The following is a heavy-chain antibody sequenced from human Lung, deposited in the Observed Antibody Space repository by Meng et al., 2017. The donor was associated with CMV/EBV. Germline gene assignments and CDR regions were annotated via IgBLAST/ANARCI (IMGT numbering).Heavy chain of an antibody. V-gene: IGHV1-18*01. J-gene: IGHJ6*02. CDR2: ISAYNGNT. CDR1: GYTFTSYG. Sequence: SVKVSXKASGYTFTSYGISWVRQAPGQGLEWMGWISAYNGNTNYAQKLQGRVTMTTDTSTSTAYMELRSLRSDDTAVYYCARNPLYCSSTSCYIPGNYYYYYGMDVWGQGXTVTVSS. D-gene: IGHD2-2*02. CDR3: ARNPLYCSSTSCYIPGNYYYYYGMDV.